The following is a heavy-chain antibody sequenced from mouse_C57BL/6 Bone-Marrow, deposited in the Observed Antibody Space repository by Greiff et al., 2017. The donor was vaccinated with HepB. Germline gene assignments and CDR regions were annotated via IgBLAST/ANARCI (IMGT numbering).Heavy chain of an antibody. Sequence: EVQVVESGPELVKPGASVKISCKASGYSFTDYNMNWVKQSNGKSLEWIGVINPNYGTTSYNQKFKGKATLTVDQSSSTAYMQLNSLTSEDSAVYYCAREGVYYGSSYAWFAYWGQGTLVTVSA. J-gene: IGHJ3*01. D-gene: IGHD1-1*01. CDR3: AREGVYYGSSYAWFAY. CDR2: INPNYGTT. CDR1: GYSFTDYN. V-gene: IGHV1-39*01.